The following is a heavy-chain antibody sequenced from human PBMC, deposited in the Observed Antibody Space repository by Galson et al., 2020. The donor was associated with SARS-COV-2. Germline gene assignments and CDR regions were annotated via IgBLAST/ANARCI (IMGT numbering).Heavy chain of an antibody. D-gene: IGHD3-22*01. CDR2: IDDTGST. CDR1: GGSISFHY. CDR3: AKDPHYYDSSGYFEY. Sequence: SETLSLTCTISGGSISFHYWSWIRQPPGKGLEWIGYIDDTGSTNYNPSLKGRVTISVDTSKNQFSLNLRSVTAADTAVYYCAKDPHYYDSSGYFEYWGQGTVVTVSS. J-gene: IGHJ4*02. V-gene: IGHV4-59*11.